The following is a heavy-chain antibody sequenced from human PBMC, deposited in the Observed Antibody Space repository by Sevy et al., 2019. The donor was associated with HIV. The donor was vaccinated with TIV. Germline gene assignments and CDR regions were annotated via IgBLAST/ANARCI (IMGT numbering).Heavy chain of an antibody. D-gene: IGHD3-16*01. CDR3: ARDVGGGYFDY. CDR2: IKPDGSES. V-gene: IGHV3-7*03. CDR1: GFSFDSYG. J-gene: IGHJ4*01. Sequence: GGSLRVSCAVSGFSFDSYGMTWVRQAPGKGLEWFANIKPDGSESNHVGSVKGRFTISRDNAKNSLYLQMNSLTAEDTAVYYCARDVGGGYFDYWGQGTLVTVSS.